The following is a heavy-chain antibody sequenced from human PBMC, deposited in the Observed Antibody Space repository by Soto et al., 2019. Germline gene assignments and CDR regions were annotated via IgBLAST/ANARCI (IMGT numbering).Heavy chain of an antibody. J-gene: IGHJ6*03. CDR3: ARTFPPTYGDYYNFYMDV. Sequence: QVRLVQSGAEVNKPGASVKVSCEASGYTFTYYTVHWVRQAPGQGLEWMAWINPGTGNTRYSQRLEGRFLNTANTSANTSYVEVSSLRSEHTAVYYCARTFPPTYGDYYNFYMDVWGKGTKVTVSS. V-gene: IGHV1-3*01. CDR2: INPGTGNT. D-gene: IGHD4-17*01. CDR1: GYTFTYYT.